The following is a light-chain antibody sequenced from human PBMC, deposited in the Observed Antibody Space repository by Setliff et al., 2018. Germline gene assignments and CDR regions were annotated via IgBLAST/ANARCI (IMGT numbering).Light chain of an antibody. V-gene: IGLV2-11*01. J-gene: IGLJ1*01. CDR2: DVT. CDR1: SRDVGAYNY. Sequence: QSALTQPRSVSGSPGQSVTISCTGASRDVGAYNYVSWYQQHPGKVPKLMIYDVTKRPSGVPDRFSGSKSGNTASLTVSGLQAEDEADYYCCSHTGFSYVFGSGTKGTVL. CDR3: CSHTGFSYV.